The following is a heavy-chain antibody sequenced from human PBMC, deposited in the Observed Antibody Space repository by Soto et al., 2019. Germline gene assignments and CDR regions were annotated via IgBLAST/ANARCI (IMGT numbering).Heavy chain of an antibody. CDR2: IIPILDVA. D-gene: IGHD3-10*01. Sequence: QLVQSRAEVKKPGSSVKVSCQASGGDFDRYTISWVRQAPGQGPEWMGTIIPILDVAKNAQKALRIVTNTADKSASTVYMELRSLRSDDTAIYYCAQLRSGELWHGMDVLGQGTTVTVSS. CDR1: GGDFDRYT. V-gene: IGHV1-69*02. J-gene: IGHJ6*02. CDR3: AQLRSGELWHGMDV.